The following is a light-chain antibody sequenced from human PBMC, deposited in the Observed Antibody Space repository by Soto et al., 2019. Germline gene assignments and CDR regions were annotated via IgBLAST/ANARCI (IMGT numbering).Light chain of an antibody. Sequence: QSALTQPASVSGSPGQSITISCIGTSSDIGGSYRVSWHQQHPGKAPKLIIYDVTNRPSGVSNRFSGSKTGNTASLIISGLQAEDEADYYCSSYTSTSAYVFGSGTKLTVL. CDR1: SSDIGGSYR. CDR2: DVT. CDR3: SSYTSTSAYV. V-gene: IGLV2-14*03. J-gene: IGLJ1*01.